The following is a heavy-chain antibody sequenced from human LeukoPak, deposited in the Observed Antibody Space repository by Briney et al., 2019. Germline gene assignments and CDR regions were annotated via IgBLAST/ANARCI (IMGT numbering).Heavy chain of an antibody. CDR1: GFTFSTYD. Sequence: PGGPLRLSCAASGFTFSTYDMSWVRQTPGKGLQWVSLISRSGPTYYADPVRGRFTISRDNSKNTLYLQIHSLRVEDTATYFCARGGYFSFDMWGQGTKVTVSS. V-gene: IGHV3-23*01. CDR3: ARGGYFSFDM. CDR2: ISRSGPT. J-gene: IGHJ3*02. D-gene: IGHD5-18*01.